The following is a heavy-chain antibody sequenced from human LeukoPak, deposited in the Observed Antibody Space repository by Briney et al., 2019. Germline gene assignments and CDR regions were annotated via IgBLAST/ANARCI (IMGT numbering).Heavy chain of an antibody. D-gene: IGHD2-8*01. CDR1: GFTFSSYA. Sequence: GGSLRLSCAASGFTFSSYAMSWVRQAPGKGLEWVSAISGSGGSTYYADSVKGRFTISGDNSKNTLYLQMNSLRAEDTAVYYCAGIVVLMVYAKDGFDFDYWGQGTLVTVSS. V-gene: IGHV3-23*01. CDR2: ISGSGGST. CDR3: AGIVVLMVYAKDGFDFDY. J-gene: IGHJ4*02.